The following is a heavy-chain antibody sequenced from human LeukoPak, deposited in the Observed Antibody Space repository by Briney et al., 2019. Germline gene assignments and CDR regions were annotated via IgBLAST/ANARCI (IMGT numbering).Heavy chain of an antibody. J-gene: IGHJ4*02. CDR2: IKGDGSEK. CDR1: GFSFSSHW. D-gene: IGHD6-13*01. CDR3: ARDGPATDTDLDC. Sequence: GGSLRLSCAPSGFSFSSHWMSCVPEAPGKGLQWVATIKGDGSEKFYVDSVKGRFTISRDNDKNSLYLQMNILRAEDTAVYYCARDGPATDTDLDCWGQGTLVIVSS. V-gene: IGHV3-7*01.